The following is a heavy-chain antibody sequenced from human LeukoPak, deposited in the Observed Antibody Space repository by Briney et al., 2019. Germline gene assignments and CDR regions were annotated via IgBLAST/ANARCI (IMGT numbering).Heavy chain of an antibody. J-gene: IGHJ4*02. CDR3: ARRYYYGSGSYYNLFDY. CDR1: GFTFSSYG. CDR2: ISYDGSNK. D-gene: IGHD3-10*01. Sequence: GGSLRLSCAASGFTFSSYGMHWVRQAPGKGLEWVAVISYDGSNKYYADSVKGRFTISRDNSKNTLYLQMNSLRAEDTAVYYCARRYYYGSGSYYNLFDYWGQGTLVTVSS. V-gene: IGHV3-30*03.